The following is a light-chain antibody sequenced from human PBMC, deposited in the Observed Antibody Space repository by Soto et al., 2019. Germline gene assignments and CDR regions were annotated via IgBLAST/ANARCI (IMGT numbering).Light chain of an antibody. J-gene: IGKJ1*01. V-gene: IGKV1-5*01. Sequence: DVQMTQSPSTLSASVGDRVTISCRASQSISRGLAWYQQKPGKAPNLLIYDASTLESGVPSRFSGSGSGTQFTLTISSLQPDDFATYYCHHYSTVWALGQRTKVDIK. CDR1: QSISRG. CDR3: HHYSTVWA. CDR2: DAS.